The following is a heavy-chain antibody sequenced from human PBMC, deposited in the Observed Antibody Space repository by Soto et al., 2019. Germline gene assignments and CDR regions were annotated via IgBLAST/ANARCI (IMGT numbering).Heavy chain of an antibody. D-gene: IGHD4-17*01. Sequence: SETLSLTCTVSGGSISSSTYYWGWIRQPPGKGLEWIGSIYYSGSTYYNPSLKSRVTISVDTSKNQFSLKLSSVTAADTAVYYCARHRRYGDYPYYYYYMDVWGKGTTVTVSS. CDR3: ARHRRYGDYPYYYYYMDV. CDR2: IYYSGST. CDR1: GGSISSSTYY. V-gene: IGHV4-39*01. J-gene: IGHJ6*03.